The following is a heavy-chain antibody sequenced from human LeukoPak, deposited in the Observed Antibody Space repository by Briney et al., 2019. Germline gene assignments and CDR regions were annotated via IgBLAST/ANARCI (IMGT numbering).Heavy chain of an antibody. Sequence: GGSLRLSCAASGFTFRSYAMNWVRQAPGKGLEWVSVISDTGGSTYYAASVKGRFTISRDSSKNTLYLQMNGLRAEDTAVYYCAKTYYSDSFDYWGQGTLVTVSS. CDR1: GFTFRSYA. CDR2: ISDTGGST. CDR3: AKTYYSDSFDY. V-gene: IGHV3-23*01. J-gene: IGHJ4*02. D-gene: IGHD3-22*01.